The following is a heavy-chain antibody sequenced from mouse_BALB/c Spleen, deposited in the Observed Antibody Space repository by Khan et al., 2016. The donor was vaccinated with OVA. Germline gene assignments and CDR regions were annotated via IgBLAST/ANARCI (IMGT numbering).Heavy chain of an antibody. D-gene: IGHD2-14*01. J-gene: IGHJ4*01. CDR2: IWGGGGA. Sequence: QVQLKESGPGLVAPSQSLSITCTVSGFSLSRYNIHWVRQPPGKGLEWLGMIWGGGGADYNSTLKSRLSISNDNSKSQVFLKMNSPHTENTAVYYCDRAYYRDDCYYAIDYWGQGTSVTVSS. CDR1: GFSLSRYN. CDR3: DRAYYRDDCYYAIDY. V-gene: IGHV2-6-4*01.